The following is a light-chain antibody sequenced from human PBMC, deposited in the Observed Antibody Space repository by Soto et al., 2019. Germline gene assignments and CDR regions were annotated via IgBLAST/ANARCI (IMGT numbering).Light chain of an antibody. J-gene: IGKJ1*01. Sequence: EIVMTQSPGTLSVSPGERATLSCRASQSVSSNLAWYQQKPGQTPRLLIYGASTRATGIPARFSGSRSGTEFTHTISSLQSEDFAVYYCQQYNNCPRTFGQGTKVEIK. CDR2: GAS. CDR3: QQYNNCPRT. V-gene: IGKV3-15*01. CDR1: QSVSSN.